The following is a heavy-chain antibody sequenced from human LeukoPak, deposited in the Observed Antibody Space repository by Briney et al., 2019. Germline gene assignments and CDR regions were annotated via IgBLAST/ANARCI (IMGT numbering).Heavy chain of an antibody. J-gene: IGHJ5*02. D-gene: IGHD3-22*01. V-gene: IGHV4-30-2*01. CDR3: ASASYYYDSSGYSNWFDP. Sequence: SETLSLTCTVSGGSISSGGYYWSWIRQPPGKGLEWIGYIYHSGSTYYNPSLKSRVTISVDRSKNQFSLKLSSVTAADTAVYYCASASYYYDSSGYSNWFDPWGQGTLVTVSS. CDR2: IYHSGST. CDR1: GGSISSGGYY.